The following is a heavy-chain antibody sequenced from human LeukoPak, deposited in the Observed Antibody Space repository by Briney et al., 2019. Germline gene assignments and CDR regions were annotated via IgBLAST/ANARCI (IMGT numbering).Heavy chain of an antibody. D-gene: IGHD1-7*01. CDR3: ARDNNNWNYYYYYYGMDV. CDR1: GYTFTSYD. J-gene: IGHJ6*02. CDR2: MNPNSGNI. Sequence: ASVKVSCKASGYTFTSYDINWARQATGQGLEWMGWMNPNSGNIGYAQKFQGRVTMTRNTSISTAYMELSSLRSEDTAVYYCARDNNNWNYYYYYYGMDVWGQGTTVTVSS. V-gene: IGHV1-8*01.